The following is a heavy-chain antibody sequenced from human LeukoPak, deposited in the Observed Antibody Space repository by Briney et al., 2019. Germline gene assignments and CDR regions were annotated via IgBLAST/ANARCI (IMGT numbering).Heavy chain of an antibody. D-gene: IGHD2-15*01. CDR1: GYTFTSYA. J-gene: IGHJ6*03. V-gene: IGHV7-4-1*02. Sequence: ASVKVSCKASGYTFTSYAMNWVRQAPGQGLEWMGWINTNTGNPTYAQGFTGRFVFSLDTSVSTAYLQISSLKAEDTAVYYCARDRCSGGSCFSGYYYMGVWGKGTTVTVSS. CDR2: INTNTGNP. CDR3: ARDRCSGGSCFSGYYYMGV.